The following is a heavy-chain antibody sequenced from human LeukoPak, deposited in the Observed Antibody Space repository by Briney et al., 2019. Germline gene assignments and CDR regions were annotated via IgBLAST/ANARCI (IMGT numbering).Heavy chain of an antibody. CDR2: INAGNGNT. D-gene: IGHD3-3*01. V-gene: IGHV1-3*01. J-gene: IGHJ6*03. CDR3: ARVMDPSDFWSGYNYYYMDV. CDR1: GYTFTSYA. Sequence: ASVKVSCKASGYTFTSYAMHWVRQAPGQRLEWMGWINAGNGNTKYSQKFQGRVTMTRDTSTSTVYMELSSLRSEDTAVYYCARVMDPSDFWSGYNYYYMDVWGKGTTVTVSS.